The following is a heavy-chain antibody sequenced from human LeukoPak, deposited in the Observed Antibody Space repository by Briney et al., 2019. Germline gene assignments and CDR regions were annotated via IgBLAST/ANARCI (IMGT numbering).Heavy chain of an antibody. V-gene: IGHV3-15*01. D-gene: IGHD2-15*01. CDR3: TTRGGFGY. CDR2: FKSKIDGGTT. Sequence: GGSLRLSRAGSGFTFSDAWMSWVRQTPAKGLEWVGRFKSKIDGGTTDYAAFVKGRFTISRDDLRNTVYLQMNSLKSEDTAVYYCTTRGGFGYWGQGTLVTVSS. J-gene: IGHJ4*02. CDR1: GFTFSDAW.